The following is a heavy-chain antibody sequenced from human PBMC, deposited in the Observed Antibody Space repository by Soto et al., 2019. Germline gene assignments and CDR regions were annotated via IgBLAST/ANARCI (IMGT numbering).Heavy chain of an antibody. V-gene: IGHV1-69*01. CDR2: IFPIFGTA. CDR1: GGTFNSHA. CDR3: ARDLEFRDGNISHLDY. Sequence: QVHLVQSGAEVKKPGSSVKVSCKASGGTFNSHAFNWVRQAPGQGLEWMGGIFPIFGTANYAQKFQGRVMSNADESTRTVYLELSSLRSEDTAVYYCARDLEFRDGNISHLDYWGQGTLVTVSS. J-gene: IGHJ4*02. D-gene: IGHD3-10*01.